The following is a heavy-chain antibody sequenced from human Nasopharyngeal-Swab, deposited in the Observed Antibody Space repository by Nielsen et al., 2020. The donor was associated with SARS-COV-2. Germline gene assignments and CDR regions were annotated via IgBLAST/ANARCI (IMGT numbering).Heavy chain of an antibody. CDR3: ARDHYSYGAYQIDY. J-gene: IGHJ4*02. CDR1: GFTFSSYS. Sequence: GGSLRLACAASGFTFSSYSMNWVRQAPGKGLEWVSYISSSSSTIYYADSVKGRFTISRDNAKNSLYLQMNSLRAEDTAVYYCARDHYSYGAYQIDYWGQGTLVTVSS. CDR2: ISSSSSTI. D-gene: IGHD5-18*01. V-gene: IGHV3-48*01.